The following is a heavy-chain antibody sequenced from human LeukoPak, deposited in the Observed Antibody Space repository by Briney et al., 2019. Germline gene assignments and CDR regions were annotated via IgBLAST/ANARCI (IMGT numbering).Heavy chain of an antibody. CDR3: ARAGIVVVVAAQGDAFDL. CDR2: IRAYNGKT. J-gene: IGHJ3*01. D-gene: IGHD2-15*01. V-gene: IGHV1-18*01. Sequence: ASVTVSCKASGYTFTSYGISWVRQAPGQGLEWMGWIRAYNGKTNYAQKLQGRVIMTTDTSTSTANMELRSLRSDDPAVYYCARAGIVVVVAAQGDAFDLWGQGTMVSVSS. CDR1: GYTFTSYG.